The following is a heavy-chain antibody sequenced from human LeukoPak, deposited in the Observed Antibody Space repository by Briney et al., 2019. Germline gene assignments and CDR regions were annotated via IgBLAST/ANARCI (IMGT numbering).Heavy chain of an antibody. V-gene: IGHV4-59*06. CDR3: ARSGPHGGWYYFDY. J-gene: IGHJ4*02. CDR1: GGSISSYN. Sequence: HSETLSLTCTVSGGSISSYNWSWIRHHPRKGLEWIGYTYYGGSTYYTPTLESRVSISIDTSAYQFSLKLSSVTAADTAVYYCARSGPHGGWYYFDYWGQGTLVTVSS. D-gene: IGHD6-19*01. CDR2: TYYGGST.